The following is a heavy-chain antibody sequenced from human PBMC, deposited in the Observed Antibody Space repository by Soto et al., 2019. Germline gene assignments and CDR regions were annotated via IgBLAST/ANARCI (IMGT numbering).Heavy chain of an antibody. Sequence: QVQLVEFGGGLVKPGGSLRLSCAASGFTFSDSFMSWSRQTPGKGLESLSYISGRDGNIYYADSVRGRFPIFRDNAKNSAHLQMNSLRAEDAAVYYCAGDQAPNYMAVWCKGTTVTVS. J-gene: IGHJ6*03. V-gene: IGHV3-11*01. CDR3: AGDQAPNYMAV. CDR1: GFTFSDSF. CDR2: ISGRDGNI.